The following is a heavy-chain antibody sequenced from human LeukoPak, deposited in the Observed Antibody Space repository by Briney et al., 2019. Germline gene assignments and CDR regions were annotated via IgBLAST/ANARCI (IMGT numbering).Heavy chain of an antibody. CDR1: GFIFSDYY. CDR3: AKLPREYCSSSSCPNWFDT. J-gene: IGHJ5*02. V-gene: IGHV3-11*03. D-gene: IGHD2-2*01. Sequence: GGSLRLSCAASGFIFSDYYMSWMRQAPGKGLEWLSYIDGSSSRTNYADSVKGRFTISRDNVKNSLYLHMNSLRAEDTAVYYCAKLPREYCSSSSCPNWFDTWGQGTLVTVSS. CDR2: IDGSSSRT.